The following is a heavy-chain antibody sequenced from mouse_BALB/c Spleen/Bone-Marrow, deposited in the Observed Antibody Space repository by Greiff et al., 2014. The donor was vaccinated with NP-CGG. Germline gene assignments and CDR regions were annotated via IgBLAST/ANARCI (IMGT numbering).Heavy chain of an antibody. CDR2: INPSNGRT. CDR1: GYTFTSYW. V-gene: IGHV1S81*02. J-gene: IGHJ1*01. CDR3: AKDYDYWYSDV. D-gene: IGHD2-4*01. Sequence: VQLVESGAELVKPGASVKLSCKASGYTFTSYWMHWVKQRPGQGLEWIGEINPSNGRTNYNEKFKSKATLTVDKSSSTAYMQLSILTAEVSSVYSCAKDYDYWYSDVWGAGTTVTVSS.